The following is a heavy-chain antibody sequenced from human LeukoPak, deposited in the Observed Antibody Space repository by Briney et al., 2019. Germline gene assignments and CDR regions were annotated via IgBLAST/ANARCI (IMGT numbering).Heavy chain of an antibody. V-gene: IGHV3-21*01. CDR3: ARDRLYYPNRVGAFDI. CDR1: GFTFSSYS. Sequence: GGSLRLSCAASGFTFSSYSMNWVRQAPGKGLEWVSSISSSSSYIYYADSVKGRFTISRDNAKNSRYLQMNRLRAEDTAVYYCARDRLYYPNRVGAFDIWGQGTMVTVSS. CDR2: ISSSSSYI. J-gene: IGHJ3*02. D-gene: IGHD3-10*01.